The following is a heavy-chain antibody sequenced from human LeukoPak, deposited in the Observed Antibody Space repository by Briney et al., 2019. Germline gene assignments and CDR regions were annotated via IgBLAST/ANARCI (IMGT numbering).Heavy chain of an antibody. D-gene: IGHD1-26*01. Sequence: SETLSLTWTVSGGSISSGSYYWSWIRQPAGKGLEWIGRIYTSGSTNYNPSLKSRVTISVDTSKNQFSLKLSSVAAADTAVYYCARGREWELLSFWGQGTLVTVSS. CDR2: IYTSGST. V-gene: IGHV4-61*02. J-gene: IGHJ4*02. CDR3: ARGREWELLSF. CDR1: GGSISSGSYY.